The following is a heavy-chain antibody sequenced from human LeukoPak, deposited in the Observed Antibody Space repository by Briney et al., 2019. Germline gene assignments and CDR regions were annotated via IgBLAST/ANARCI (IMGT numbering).Heavy chain of an antibody. CDR2: IYHSGST. CDR3: ARGIDFWSGYSIYYYYMDV. J-gene: IGHJ6*03. CDR1: GGSISSSNW. D-gene: IGHD3-3*01. Sequence: SGTLSLTCAVSGGSISSSNWWSWVRQPPGKGLEWIGEIYHSGSTNYDPSLKSRVTISVDTSKNQFSLKVTSATAADTAVYYCARGIDFWSGYSIYYYYMDVWGKGTTVTVSS. V-gene: IGHV4-4*02.